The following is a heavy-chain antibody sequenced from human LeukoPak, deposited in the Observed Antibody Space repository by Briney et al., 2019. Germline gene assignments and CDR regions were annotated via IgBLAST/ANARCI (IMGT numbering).Heavy chain of an antibody. D-gene: IGHD1-14*01. CDR1: GFTFSNYN. V-gene: IGHV3-21*01. J-gene: IGHJ5*01. Sequence: GGSLRLSCGASGFTFSNYNMNWVRQAPGEGVEGVSSINSRSTYIFYADSVMGRFTISRDNAKNSLFLQMNSLRAEDTAVYYCARDETNGFDSWGQGTLVTVSS. CDR3: ARDETNGFDS. CDR2: INSRSTYI.